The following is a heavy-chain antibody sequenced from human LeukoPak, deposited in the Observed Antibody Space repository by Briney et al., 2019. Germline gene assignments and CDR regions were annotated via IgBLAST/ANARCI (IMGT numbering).Heavy chain of an antibody. J-gene: IGHJ3*02. CDR1: GFTFSSYW. V-gene: IGHV3-7*03. CDR2: IKQDGSEK. Sequence: GGSLRLSCAASGFTFSSYWMSWVRQAPGKGLEWVANIKQDGSEKYYVDSVKGRFTISRDNAKNSLYLQMNSLRAEDTAEYYCAKDGGGYKGAFDIWGQGTMVTVSS. CDR3: AKDGGGYKGAFDI. D-gene: IGHD5-24*01.